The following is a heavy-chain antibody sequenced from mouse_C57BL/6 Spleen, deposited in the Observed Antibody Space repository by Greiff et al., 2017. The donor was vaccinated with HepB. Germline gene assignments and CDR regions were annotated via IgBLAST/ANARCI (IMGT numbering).Heavy chain of an antibody. CDR1: GFTFSCYA. CDR2: ISDGVSYT. Sequence: EVQVVESGGGLVHPGGSLTLSCAASGFTFSCYAMSCVRHTPEKRLSWVATISDGVSYTYYPDNVKGRFTISRDNAKNNLYLQMSHLKSEDTAMYYCARDQDSLYYDYWGQGTTLTVSS. J-gene: IGHJ2*01. CDR3: ARDQDSLYYDY. V-gene: IGHV5-4*01.